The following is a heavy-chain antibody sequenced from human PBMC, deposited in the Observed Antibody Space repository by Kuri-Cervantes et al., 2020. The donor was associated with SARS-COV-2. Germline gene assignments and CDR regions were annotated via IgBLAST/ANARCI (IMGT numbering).Heavy chain of an antibody. J-gene: IGHJ1*01. Sequence: GGPLRLSCAASGFTFSSYWMSWVRQAPGKGLEWVANIKSDGSEKYYVDFVKGRFTISRDNSKNTLYLQMNSLRAEDTAVYYCARAAVKGVRHAEYFQHWGQGTLVTVSS. CDR1: GFTFSSYW. D-gene: IGHD2-8*01. CDR3: ARAAVKGVRHAEYFQH. V-gene: IGHV3-7*01. CDR2: IKSDGSEK.